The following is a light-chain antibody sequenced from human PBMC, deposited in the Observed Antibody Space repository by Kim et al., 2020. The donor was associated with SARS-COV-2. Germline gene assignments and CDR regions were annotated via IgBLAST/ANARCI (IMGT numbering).Light chain of an antibody. CDR1: SSDVGGYNY. CDR2: DVS. Sequence: GHSITISCTGTSSDVGGYNYVSWYQQHPGKAPQLMIYDVSKRPSGVSNRFSVSKSGNTASLTISGLQAEDEADYYCSSYTSSSTVVFGGGTKLTVL. J-gene: IGLJ2*01. CDR3: SSYTSSSTVV. V-gene: IGLV2-14*04.